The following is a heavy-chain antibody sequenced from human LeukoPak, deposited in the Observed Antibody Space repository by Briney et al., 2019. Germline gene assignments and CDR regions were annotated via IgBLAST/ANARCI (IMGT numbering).Heavy chain of an antibody. CDR3: ARLNYYDSSGYSPVDAFDI. D-gene: IGHD3-22*01. V-gene: IGHV4-39*01. J-gene: IGHJ3*02. CDR2: IYYSGST. Sequence: SETLSLTCTVSGGSISSSSYYWGWIRQPPGKGLEWIGSIYYSGSTYYNPSLKSRVTISVDTSKNQFSLKLSSVTAADTAAYYCARLNYYDSSGYSPVDAFDIWGQGTMVTVSS. CDR1: GGSISSSSYY.